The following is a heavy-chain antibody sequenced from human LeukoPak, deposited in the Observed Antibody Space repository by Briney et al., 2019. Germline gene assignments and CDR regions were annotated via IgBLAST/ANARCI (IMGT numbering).Heavy chain of an antibody. CDR2: IIPIFGSA. J-gene: IGHJ4*02. D-gene: IGHD3-22*01. V-gene: IGHV1-69*05. CDR3: ASQDASIYSESSTSPTYSD. Sequence: PGASVKVSCKASGGTFTNYAFNWARQAPGQGLEWMGRIIPIFGSAHYAQRFQGRITITTDESSTTAYMTLSSLTSDDTAVYYCASQDASIYSESSTSPTYSDWGQGTLVTVSS. CDR1: GGTFTNYA.